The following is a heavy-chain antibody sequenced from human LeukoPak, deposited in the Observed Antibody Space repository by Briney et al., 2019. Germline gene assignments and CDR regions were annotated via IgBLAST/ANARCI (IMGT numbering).Heavy chain of an antibody. D-gene: IGHD1-1*01. J-gene: IGHJ4*02. CDR2: IYYSGST. Sequence: PSETLSLTCTVSGGSISSYYWSWVRQPPGKGLEWIGYIYYSGSTSYNPSLKSRVTTSIDTSKNQFSLKLNSVTAADTAVYYCARDTKNWGQGTLVTVSS. V-gene: IGHV4-59*12. CDR1: GGSISSYY. CDR3: ARDTKN.